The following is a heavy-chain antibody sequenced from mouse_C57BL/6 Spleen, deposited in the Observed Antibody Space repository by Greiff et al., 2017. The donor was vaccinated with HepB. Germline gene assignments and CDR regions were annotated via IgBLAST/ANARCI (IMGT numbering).Heavy chain of an antibody. CDR3: AGSYSNYAWFAY. Sequence: EVQLQQSGPGLVKPSQSLSLTCSVTGYSITSGYYWNWIRQFPGNKLEWMGYISYDGSNNYNPSLKNRISITRDTSKNLFFLKLNSVTTEDTATYYCAGSYSNYAWFAYWGQGTLVTVSA. J-gene: IGHJ3*01. CDR1: GYSITSGYY. V-gene: IGHV3-6*01. D-gene: IGHD2-5*01. CDR2: ISYDGSN.